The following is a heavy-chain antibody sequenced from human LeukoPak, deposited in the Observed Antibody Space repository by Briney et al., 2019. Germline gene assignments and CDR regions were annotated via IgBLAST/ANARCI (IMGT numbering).Heavy chain of an antibody. CDR2: LYSHGDT. J-gene: IGHJ4*02. CDR3: ARDTLGGD. D-gene: IGHD3-16*01. CDR1: GFTVSTNY. Sequence: GSLRLSCAASGFTVSTNYMSWIRQAPGKGLEWVSILYSHGDTYYADSVQGRFYISRDSSKNTLYLQMNSLRAEDTAVYYCARDTLGGDWGQGTLVTVSS. V-gene: IGHV3-53*01.